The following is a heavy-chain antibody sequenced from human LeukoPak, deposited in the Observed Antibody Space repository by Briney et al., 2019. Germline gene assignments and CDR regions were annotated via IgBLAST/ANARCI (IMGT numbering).Heavy chain of an antibody. Sequence: ASVKVSCKVSGYTLTELSMHWVRQAPGKGLEWMGGFDPEDGETIYAQKFQGRVTMTEDTSTDTAYMELSSLRSGDTAVYYCARGKKGTIPSDYWGQGTLVTVSS. V-gene: IGHV1-24*01. CDR3: ARGKKGTIPSDY. CDR1: GYTLTELS. CDR2: FDPEDGET. D-gene: IGHD1-14*01. J-gene: IGHJ4*02.